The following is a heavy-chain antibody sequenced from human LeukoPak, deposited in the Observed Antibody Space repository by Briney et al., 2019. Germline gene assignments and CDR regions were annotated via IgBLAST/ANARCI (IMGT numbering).Heavy chain of an antibody. CDR3: ARHVGYSGGRGDY. D-gene: IGHD4-23*01. J-gene: IGHJ4*02. V-gene: IGHV5-51*01. CDR2: IYPGDSDT. CDR1: GYSFTSYW. Sequence: GESLKTSCKGSGYSFTSYWIGWARQMPGKGLEWMGIIYPGDSDTRYSPSFQGQVAISADKSISTAYLQWSSLKASDTAMYYCARHVGYSGGRGDYWGQGTLVTVSS.